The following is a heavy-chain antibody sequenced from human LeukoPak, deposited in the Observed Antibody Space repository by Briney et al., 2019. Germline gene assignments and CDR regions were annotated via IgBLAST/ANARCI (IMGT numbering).Heavy chain of an antibody. Sequence: ASVRVSCKVSGYTFTDYYMHWVQQAPGKGLEWMGLVDPEDGETIYAEKFQGRVTITADTSTDTAYMELSSLRSEDTAVYYCATVGDGYNSSPGDVDYWGQGTLVTVSS. V-gene: IGHV1-69-2*01. CDR1: GYTFTDYY. CDR2: VDPEDGET. J-gene: IGHJ4*02. CDR3: ATVGDGYNSSPGDVDY. D-gene: IGHD5-24*01.